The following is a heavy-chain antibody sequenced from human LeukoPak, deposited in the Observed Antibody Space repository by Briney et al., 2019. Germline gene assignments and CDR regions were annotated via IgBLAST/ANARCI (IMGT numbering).Heavy chain of an antibody. Sequence: ASVKVSSKASGGTFSSKTISWVRQAPGQGPEWMGRIIPIVGVTYYAQKFQGRVTMTADKSTSTAYMELSGLRSEDTALYYCARGGSSGGDAMDVWGQGTTVTVSS. V-gene: IGHV1-69*02. CDR2: IIPIVGVT. CDR1: GGTFSSKT. D-gene: IGHD6-19*01. CDR3: ARGGSSGGDAMDV. J-gene: IGHJ6*02.